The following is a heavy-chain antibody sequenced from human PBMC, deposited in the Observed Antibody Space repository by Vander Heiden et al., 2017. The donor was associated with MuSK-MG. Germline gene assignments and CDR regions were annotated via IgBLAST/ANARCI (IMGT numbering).Heavy chain of an antibody. J-gene: IGHJ4*02. D-gene: IGHD2-8*01. V-gene: IGHV4-61*02. CDR1: GGSISSGSYY. Sequence: QVQLQESGPGLVKPSQTLSLTCTVSGGSISSGSYYWSWIRQPAGKGLEWIGRIYTSGSTNYNPSLKSRVTISVDTSKNQFSLKLSSVTAADTAVYYCASMPTLGYCTNGVCYTEYYFDYWGQGTLVTVSS. CDR3: ASMPTLGYCTNGVCYTEYYFDY. CDR2: IYTSGST.